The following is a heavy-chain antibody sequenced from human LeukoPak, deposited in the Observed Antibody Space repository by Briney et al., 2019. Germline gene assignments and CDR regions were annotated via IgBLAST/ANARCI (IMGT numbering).Heavy chain of an antibody. CDR2: IYYSGSA. V-gene: IGHV4-39*01. Sequence: SETLSLTCTVSGDSISSNTYYWDWIRQPPGKGLEWIGTIYYSGSAYYNPSLKSRVTISVDTSNNQFSLNLSSVTAADTAVYYCARRGMTAVTTRSFDYWGQGTLVTVSS. CDR1: GDSISSNTYY. CDR3: ARRGMTAVTTRSFDY. J-gene: IGHJ4*02. D-gene: IGHD4-17*01.